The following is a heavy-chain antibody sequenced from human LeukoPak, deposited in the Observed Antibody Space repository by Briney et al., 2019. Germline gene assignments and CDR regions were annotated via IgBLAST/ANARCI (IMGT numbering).Heavy chain of an antibody. D-gene: IGHD3-22*01. CDR2: IYSGGST. CDR3: ARRRSGYGYFDL. CDR1: GFTVSSNY. Sequence: GGSLRLSCAASGFTVSSNYMSWVRQAPGKGLEWVSVIYSGGSTYYADSVKGRFTISRENAKNSLYLQMNSLRAGDTAVYYCARRRSGYGYFDLWGRGTLVTVSS. V-gene: IGHV3-66*04. J-gene: IGHJ2*01.